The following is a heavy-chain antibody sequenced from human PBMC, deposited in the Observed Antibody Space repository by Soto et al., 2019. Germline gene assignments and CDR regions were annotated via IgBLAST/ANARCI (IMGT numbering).Heavy chain of an antibody. CDR3: ARALGYAFDI. CDR1: GFTFSSYA. V-gene: IGHV3-64*01. J-gene: IGHJ3*02. CDR2: ISSNGGST. D-gene: IGHD7-27*01. Sequence: GGSLRLSCAASGFTFSSYAMHWVRQAPGKGLEYVSAISSNGGSTYYANSVKGRFTISRDNSKNTLYLQMGSLRAEDMAVYYCARALGYAFDIWGQGTRVTVSS.